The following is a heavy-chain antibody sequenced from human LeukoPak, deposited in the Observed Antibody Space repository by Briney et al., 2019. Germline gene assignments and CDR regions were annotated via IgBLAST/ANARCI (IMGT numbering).Heavy chain of an antibody. D-gene: IGHD3-3*01. V-gene: IGHV3-7*01. Sequence: GGSLRLSCAASGFTFSNYWMSWVRQAPGKGLEWVANIKEDGTEKYYVDSVKGRFTISRDNAKNSLYLQMNSLRAEDTAVYYCARVYLWSGYGFDYWGQGTLVTVSS. J-gene: IGHJ4*02. CDR2: IKEDGTEK. CDR1: GFTFSNYW. CDR3: ARVYLWSGYGFDY.